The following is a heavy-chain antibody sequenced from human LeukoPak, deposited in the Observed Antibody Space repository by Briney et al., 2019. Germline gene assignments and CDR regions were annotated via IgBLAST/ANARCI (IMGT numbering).Heavy chain of an antibody. CDR3: ARDQEYDFWSAIGGYFDY. Sequence: PGGSLRLSCATSGFTFTTYWMNWVRQAPGKGLEWVSYISSSSSTIYYADSVKGRFTISRDNAKNSLYLQMNSLRAEDTAVYYCARDQEYDFWSAIGGYFDYWGQGTLVTVSS. V-gene: IGHV3-48*01. CDR1: GFTFTTYW. CDR2: ISSSSSTI. J-gene: IGHJ4*02. D-gene: IGHD3-3*01.